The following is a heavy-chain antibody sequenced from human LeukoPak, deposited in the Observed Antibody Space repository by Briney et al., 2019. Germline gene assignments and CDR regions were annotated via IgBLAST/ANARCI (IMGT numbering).Heavy chain of an antibody. CDR3: ARNSRDYDSSGYYYFSKYYFDY. V-gene: IGHV4-38-2*02. CDR2: IYHSGST. Sequence: SETLSLTCTVSGYSISSGYYWGWIRQPPGKGLEWIGSIYHSGSTYYNPSLKSRVTISVDTSKNQFSLKLSSVTAADTAVYYCARNSRDYDSSGYYYFSKYYFDYWGQGTLVTVSS. CDR1: GYSISSGYY. D-gene: IGHD3-22*01. J-gene: IGHJ4*02.